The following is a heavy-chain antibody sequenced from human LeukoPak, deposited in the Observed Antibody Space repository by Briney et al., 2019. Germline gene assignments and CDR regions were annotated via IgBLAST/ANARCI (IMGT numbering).Heavy chain of an antibody. Sequence: ASVTVSCTASGYTLTSYYLHWVRQAPGQGLEWMGIINLSAGSTSYAQRFQGRVTMTRDTSTSTIYMELSSLRSEDTAVYYCARAGIIDYYDSSGYSDYWGQGTLVTVSS. V-gene: IGHV1-46*01. D-gene: IGHD3-22*01. CDR2: INLSAGST. J-gene: IGHJ4*02. CDR1: GYTLTSYY. CDR3: ARAGIIDYYDSSGYSDY.